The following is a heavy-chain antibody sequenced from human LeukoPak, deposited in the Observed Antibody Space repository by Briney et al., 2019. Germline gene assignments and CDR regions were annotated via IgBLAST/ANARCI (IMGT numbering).Heavy chain of an antibody. CDR2: ISSSSSYI. Sequence: GGSLRLSCAASGFTFSSYSMNWVRQAPGKGLERVSSISSSSSYIYYADSVKGRFTISRDNAENSLYLQMNSLRAEDTAVYYCAREYYYGSGDYAYYYYGMDVWGQGTTVTVSS. J-gene: IGHJ6*02. CDR3: AREYYYGSGDYAYYYYGMDV. D-gene: IGHD3-10*01. V-gene: IGHV3-21*01. CDR1: GFTFSSYS.